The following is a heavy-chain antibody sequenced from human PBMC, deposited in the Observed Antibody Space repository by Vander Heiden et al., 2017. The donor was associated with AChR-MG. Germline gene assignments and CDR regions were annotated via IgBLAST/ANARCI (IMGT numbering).Heavy chain of an antibody. Sequence: EVHLLESGGGLVQPGGSLRLSCAASRFNFSSHAMSWVRQAPGRGLEWVSTIHGSGGTTFYADSVKGRFTISRDDSKSTLYLEMKSLRAEDTAVYYCALEEWGDCDYWGQGTLGTVSS. J-gene: IGHJ4*02. CDR3: ALEEWGDCDY. CDR2: IHGSGGTT. V-gene: IGHV3-23*01. D-gene: IGHD1-1*01. CDR1: RFNFSSHA.